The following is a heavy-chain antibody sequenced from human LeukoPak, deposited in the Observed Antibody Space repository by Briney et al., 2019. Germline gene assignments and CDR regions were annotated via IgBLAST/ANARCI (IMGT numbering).Heavy chain of an antibody. CDR1: GFTFSSYA. V-gene: IGHV3-23*01. CDR3: AKMQYYYDSSGYPDY. D-gene: IGHD3-22*01. Sequence: GGSLRLSCAASGFTFSSYAMSWVRQAPGKGLECISGFSGSGGSTYYADSVKGRFTISRDNSKNTLYLQMNSLRAEDTAVYYCAKMQYYYDSSGYPDYWGQGTLVTVSS. J-gene: IGHJ4*02. CDR2: FSGSGGST.